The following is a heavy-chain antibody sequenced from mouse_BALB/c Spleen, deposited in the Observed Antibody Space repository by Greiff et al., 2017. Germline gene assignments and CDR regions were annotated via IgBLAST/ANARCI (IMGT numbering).Heavy chain of an antibody. D-gene: IGHD2-2*01. J-gene: IGHJ2*01. V-gene: IGHV1-87*01. CDR3: ARGLDYFDY. CDR2: IYPGDGDT. CDR1: GYTFTSYW. Sequence: LQESGAELARPGASVKLSCKASGYTFTSYWMQWVKQRPGQGLEWIGAIYPGDGDTRYTQKFKGKATLTADKSSSTAYMQLSSLASEDSAVYYCARGLDYFDYWGQGTTLTVSS.